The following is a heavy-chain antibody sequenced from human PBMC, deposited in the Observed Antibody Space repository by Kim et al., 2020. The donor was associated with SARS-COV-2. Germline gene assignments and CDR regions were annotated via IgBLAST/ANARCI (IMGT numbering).Heavy chain of an antibody. Sequence: DANSRKGRFTITRDNSKSPRYLQMNSLGAEDTAVYYCAREDIVVVPAIDYWGQGTLVTVSS. D-gene: IGHD2-2*01. CDR3: AREDIVVVPAIDY. J-gene: IGHJ4*02. V-gene: IGHV3-33*01.